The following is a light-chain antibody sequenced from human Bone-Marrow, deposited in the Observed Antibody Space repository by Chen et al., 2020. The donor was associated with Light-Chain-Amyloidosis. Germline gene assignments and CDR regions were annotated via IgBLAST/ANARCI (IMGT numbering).Light chain of an antibody. V-gene: IGLV3-25*03. J-gene: IGLJ2*01. Sequence: SYDLPLPPSLSVSPGQRPRFNCSGDDFPTKYAYWYQQKQGQAPVLVIHRDTGRPSGISERFSGSSSGTTATLTISGVQAEDEADYHCQSADSSGTYEVIFGGGTKLTVL. CDR2: RDT. CDR3: QSADSSGTYEVI. CDR1: DFPTKY.